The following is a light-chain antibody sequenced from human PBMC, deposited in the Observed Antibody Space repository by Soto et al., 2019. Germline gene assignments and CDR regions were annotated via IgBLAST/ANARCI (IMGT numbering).Light chain of an antibody. V-gene: IGLV2-14*03. Sequence: QSALTQPASVSGSPGQSISISCTGTRSDVGGYKHVSWYQQHPGKVPRLIIFDVSSRPSGVSHRFSGSKSGDTASLTISGLQAEGEADYYCSSYTSVNLYVFGTGTKVTVL. CDR1: RSDVGGYKH. CDR3: SSYTSVNLYV. J-gene: IGLJ1*01. CDR2: DVS.